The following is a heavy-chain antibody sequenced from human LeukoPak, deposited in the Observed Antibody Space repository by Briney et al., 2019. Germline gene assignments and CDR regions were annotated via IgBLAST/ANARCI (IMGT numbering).Heavy chain of an antibody. V-gene: IGHV3-23*01. CDR3: AKEPYSGSQLLDY. D-gene: IGHD1-26*01. J-gene: IGHJ4*02. Sequence: GGSLRLSCAASGFTFSSYAMNWVRQAPGKGLEWVSAISGSGGITYYAASVKGRFTISRDNSKNTLYLQMNSLRVEDTAVYYCAKEPYSGSQLLDYWGQGTLVTVSS. CDR1: GFTFSSYA. CDR2: ISGSGGIT.